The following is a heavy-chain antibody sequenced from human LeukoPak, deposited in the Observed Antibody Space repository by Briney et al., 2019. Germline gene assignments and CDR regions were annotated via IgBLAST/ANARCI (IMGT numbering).Heavy chain of an antibody. CDR2: IFGGDSDT. CDR1: GYFFTSYW. V-gene: IGHV5-51*01. CDR3: ARQSAGVTTFGVTFDF. J-gene: IGHJ4*02. D-gene: IGHD3-3*01. Sequence: GESLKISCQAYGYFFTSYWIGWVRQMPGKGLEWMGIIFGGDSDTRYSPSFEGQVTISADKSINTTYLQWSSLKASDTAMHYCARQSAGVTTFGVTFDFWGQGTLVTVSS.